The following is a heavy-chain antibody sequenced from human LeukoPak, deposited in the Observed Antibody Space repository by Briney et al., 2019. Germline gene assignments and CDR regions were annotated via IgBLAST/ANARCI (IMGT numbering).Heavy chain of an antibody. V-gene: IGHV4-34*01. CDR1: GGSFSGYY. CDR2: INHSGST. Sequence: SETLSLTCAVYGGSFSGYYGSWIRQPPGKGLEWIGEINHSGSTNYNPSLKSRVTISVDTSKNQFSLKLSSVTAADTAVYYCARLPGPRYYYGSGSYYPRYYYYMDVWGKGTTVTISS. J-gene: IGHJ6*03. D-gene: IGHD3-10*01. CDR3: ARLPGPRYYYGSGSYYPRYYYYMDV.